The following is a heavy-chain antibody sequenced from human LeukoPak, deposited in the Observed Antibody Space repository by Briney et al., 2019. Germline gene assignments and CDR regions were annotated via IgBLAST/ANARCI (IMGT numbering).Heavy chain of an antibody. CDR1: GGSISSGGYY. Sequence: SETLSLTCTVSGGSISSGGYYWSWIRQHPGKGLEWIGYICYSGSTYYNPSLKSRVTISVDTSKNQFSLKLSSVTAADTAVYYCASTNVGYGDYVYYFDYWGQGTLVTVSS. D-gene: IGHD4-17*01. V-gene: IGHV4-31*03. CDR2: ICYSGST. CDR3: ASTNVGYGDYVYYFDY. J-gene: IGHJ4*02.